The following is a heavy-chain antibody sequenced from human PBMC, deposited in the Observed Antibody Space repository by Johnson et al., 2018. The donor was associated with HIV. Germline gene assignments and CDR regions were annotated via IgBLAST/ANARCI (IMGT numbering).Heavy chain of an antibody. J-gene: IGHJ3*02. V-gene: IGHV3-30-3*01. D-gene: IGHD3-22*01. CDR2: ISYDGSNK. CDR1: GFTFSSYA. Sequence: QEQLEESGGGVVQPGRSLRLSCAASGFTFSSYAMHWVRQAPGKGLEWVAVISYDGSNKYYADSVKGRFTISRDNSKNTLYLQMNSLRAEDTAVYYCAKGYSSSGYWVTPNDAFDIWGQGTMVTVSS. CDR3: AKGYSSSGYWVTPNDAFDI.